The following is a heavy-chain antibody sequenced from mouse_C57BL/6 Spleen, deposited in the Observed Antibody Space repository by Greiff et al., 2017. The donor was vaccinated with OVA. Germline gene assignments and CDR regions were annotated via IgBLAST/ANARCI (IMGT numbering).Heavy chain of an antibody. D-gene: IGHD1-1*01. Sequence: VQLKQPGAELVKPGASVKLSCKASGYTFTSYWMHWVKQRPGRGLGWIGRIDPNSGGTKYNEKFKSKATLTVDKPSSTAYMQLSSLTSEDSAVYYCARRHGSSYFDVWGTGTTVTVSS. J-gene: IGHJ1*03. CDR3: ARRHGSSYFDV. V-gene: IGHV1-72*01. CDR2: IDPNSGGT. CDR1: GYTFTSYW.